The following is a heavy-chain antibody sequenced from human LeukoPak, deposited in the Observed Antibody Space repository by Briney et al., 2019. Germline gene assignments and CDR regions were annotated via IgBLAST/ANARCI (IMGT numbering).Heavy chain of an antibody. J-gene: IGHJ4*02. V-gene: IGHV3-7*01. D-gene: IGHD6-13*01. CDR1: GFTFSYYW. CDR3: VRAHSSSWNY. CDR2: IKEDGSEK. Sequence: GGSLRLSCAASGFTFSYYWMSWVRQAPGKGLEWVANIKEDGSEKYYVDSVKGRLTISRDNAKNSLYLQMNSLRVEDTAVYYCVRAHSSSWNYWGQGTLVTVSS.